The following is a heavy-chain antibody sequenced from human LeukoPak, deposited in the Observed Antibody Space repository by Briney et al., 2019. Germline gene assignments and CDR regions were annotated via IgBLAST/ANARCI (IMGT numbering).Heavy chain of an antibody. CDR2: IYSSGST. Sequence: SETLSLTCSVSGDSISSARNYWGWIRQSPGKGLEWLASIYSSGSTHSNPSLKSRVSISIDTSKNQFSLKLSSVTAADTAVYYCARNIYRWGGSYDDAVDIWGQGTMVTVSS. D-gene: IGHD1-26*01. CDR1: GDSISSARNY. V-gene: IGHV4-39*07. CDR3: ARNIYRWGGSYDDAVDI. J-gene: IGHJ3*02.